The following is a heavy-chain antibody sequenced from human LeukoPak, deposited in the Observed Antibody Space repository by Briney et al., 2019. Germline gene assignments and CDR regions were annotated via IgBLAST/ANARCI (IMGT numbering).Heavy chain of an antibody. V-gene: IGHV1-24*01. CDR3: ATDPGAGTTAFLAFDI. D-gene: IGHD1-1*01. CDR2: FDPEDGET. Sequence: ASVTVSCKVSGYTLTELSMHWVRQAPGKGLEWMGGFDPEDGETIYAQKFQGRVTMTEDTSTDTAYMELSSLRSEDTAVYYCATDPGAGTTAFLAFDIWGQGTMVTVSS. J-gene: IGHJ3*02. CDR1: GYTLTELS.